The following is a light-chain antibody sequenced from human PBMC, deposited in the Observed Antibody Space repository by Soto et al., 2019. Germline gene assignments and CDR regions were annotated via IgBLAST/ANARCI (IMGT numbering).Light chain of an antibody. J-gene: IGLJ2*01. CDR1: SSNIGSDT. CDR2: SNN. V-gene: IGLV1-44*01. CDR3: AAWDDYLNGPA. Sequence: QSVLTQPPSASGPPGQRVTISCSGSSSNIGSDTVNWFQQLPGTAPKLLIYSNNQRPSGVPDRFSGSKSGTSASLAISGLQSDDEAEYYCAAWDDYLNGPAFGGGTKVT.